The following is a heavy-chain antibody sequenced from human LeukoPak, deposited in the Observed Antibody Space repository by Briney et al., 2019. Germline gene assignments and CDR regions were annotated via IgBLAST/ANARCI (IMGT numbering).Heavy chain of an antibody. D-gene: IGHD6-19*01. Sequence: PGGSLRLSCAASGFTVSSNYMSWVRQAPGKRLEWVSVIYSGGSTYYADSVKGRFTISRDNSKNTLYLQMNSLRAEDTAVYYCAKDLSGWQEDAFDIWGQGTMVTVSS. CDR3: AKDLSGWQEDAFDI. CDR1: GFTVSSNY. V-gene: IGHV3-53*01. J-gene: IGHJ3*02. CDR2: IYSGGST.